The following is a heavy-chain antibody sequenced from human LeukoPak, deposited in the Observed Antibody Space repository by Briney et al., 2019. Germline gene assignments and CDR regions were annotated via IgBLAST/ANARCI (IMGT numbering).Heavy chain of an antibody. Sequence: ASVKVSCKASGYTFTSYGISWVRQAPGQGLEWMGWISAYNGNTNYAQKLQGRVTMTTDTSTSTAYMELRSLRSDDTAVYYCARDVDTAMVTLACLRYGMDVWGQGTTVTVSS. V-gene: IGHV1-18*01. D-gene: IGHD5-18*01. CDR2: ISAYNGNT. CDR3: ARDVDTAMVTLACLRYGMDV. J-gene: IGHJ6*02. CDR1: GYTFTSYG.